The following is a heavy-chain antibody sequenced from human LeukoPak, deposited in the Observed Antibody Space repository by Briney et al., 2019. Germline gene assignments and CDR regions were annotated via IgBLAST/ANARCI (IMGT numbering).Heavy chain of an antibody. D-gene: IGHD6-19*01. Sequence: ASVKVSCKASGGTFSSYAISWVRQAPGQGLEWMGGIIPIFGTANYAQKFQGRVTITADESTSTAYMELSSLRSEGTAVYYCARGRPRIAVAGTRLFFDYWGQGTLVTVSS. V-gene: IGHV1-69*01. CDR1: GGTFSSYA. J-gene: IGHJ4*02. CDR3: ARGRPRIAVAGTRLFFDY. CDR2: IIPIFGTA.